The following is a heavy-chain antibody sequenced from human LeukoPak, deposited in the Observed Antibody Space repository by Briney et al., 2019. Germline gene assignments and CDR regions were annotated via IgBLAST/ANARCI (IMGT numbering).Heavy chain of an antibody. CDR3: ARNHRIAGAGRRGLWDDAFDI. D-gene: IGHD6-19*01. Sequence: SGPTLVNPTEILTLTCTVSGFSLSNARMGGSWIRQPPGKALEWLAHIFSNDEKSYSTALKSRLTISKGTSKSQVVLTMTNMDPVDTATYYCARNHRIAGAGRRGLWDDAFDIWGQGTMVTVSS. V-gene: IGHV2-26*01. CDR1: GFSLSNARMG. J-gene: IGHJ3*02. CDR2: IFSNDEK.